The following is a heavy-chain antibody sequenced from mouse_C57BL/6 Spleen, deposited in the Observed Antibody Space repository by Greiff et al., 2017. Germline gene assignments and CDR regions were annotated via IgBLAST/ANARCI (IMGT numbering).Heavy chain of an antibody. CDR2: LDPSASYT. Sequence: QVQLQQPGAELVKPGASVTLSCKASGYTFTSYWMPWVKPRPGQGLEWIGELDPSASYTNYHQKVKGKATLTVDTSSSTAYMQLSSLTSEDSAVYYCARRRTNWYYCGYWGQGTTLTVSA. V-gene: IGHV1-50*01. D-gene: IGHD4-1*01. J-gene: IGHJ2*01. CDR1: GYTFTSYW. CDR3: ARRRTNWYYCGY.